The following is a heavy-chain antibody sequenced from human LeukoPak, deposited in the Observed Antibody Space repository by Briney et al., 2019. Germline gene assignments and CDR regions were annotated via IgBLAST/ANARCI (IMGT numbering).Heavy chain of an antibody. V-gene: IGHV1-69*13. Sequence: SVKVSCKASGGTFSSYAISWVRQAPGQGLEWMGGIIPIFGTANYAQKFQGRVTITADESTSTAYMELSSLGSEDTAVYYCARHEAEYYDFWSGYGFYFDYWGQGTLVTVSS. D-gene: IGHD3-3*01. CDR3: ARHEAEYYDFWSGYGFYFDY. CDR2: IIPIFGTA. CDR1: GGTFSSYA. J-gene: IGHJ4*02.